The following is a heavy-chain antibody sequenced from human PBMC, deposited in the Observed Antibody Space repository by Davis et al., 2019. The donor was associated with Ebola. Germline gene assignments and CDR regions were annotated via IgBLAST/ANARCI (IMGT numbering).Heavy chain of an antibody. CDR1: GYTFTSYG. CDR2: ISAYNGNT. J-gene: IGHJ5*02. CDR3: ARDCGGYCSSTWFDP. D-gene: IGHD2-2*01. V-gene: IGHV1-18*04. Sequence: ASVKVSCKASGYTFTSYGISWVRQAPGQGLEWMGWISAYNGNTNYAQKFQGRVTITRDTSASTAYMELSSLRSEDTAVYYCARDCGGYCSSTWFDPWGQGTLVTVSS.